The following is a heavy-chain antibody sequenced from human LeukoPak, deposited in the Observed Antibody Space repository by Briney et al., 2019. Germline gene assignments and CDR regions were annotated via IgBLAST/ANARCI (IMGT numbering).Heavy chain of an antibody. V-gene: IGHV4-39*07. D-gene: IGHD2-21*01. CDR3: AREGVVFPITPHWFDP. J-gene: IGHJ5*02. Sequence: PSETLSLTCTGSGGSISSRSYYWGWIRQPPGKGREWIGSIYYSGSTYYNPSLKSRVTISVDTSKNQFSLKLSSVTAADTAVYYCAREGVVFPITPHWFDPWGQGTLVTVSS. CDR2: IYYSGST. CDR1: GGSISSRSYY.